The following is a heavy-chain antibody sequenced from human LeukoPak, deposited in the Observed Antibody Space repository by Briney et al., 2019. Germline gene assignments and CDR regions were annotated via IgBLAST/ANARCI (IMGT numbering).Heavy chain of an antibody. Sequence: PGGSLRHSPAPSRFSLSIYPMGSVSLTPQGRLECVSAVTVGGSRTYYAATEKGWFTSSRDNSKNTLYLQMNSQRAEDTATYYCAKESRNYGVWSGHDYWGQGTQVTVSS. CDR1: RFSLSIYP. D-gene: IGHD3-3*01. J-gene: IGHJ4*02. CDR3: AKESRNYGVWSGHDY. V-gene: IGHV3-23*01. CDR2: VTVGGSRT.